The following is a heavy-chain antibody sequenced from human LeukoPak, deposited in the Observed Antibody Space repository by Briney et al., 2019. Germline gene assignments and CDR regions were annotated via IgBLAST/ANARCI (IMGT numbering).Heavy chain of an antibody. CDR3: ARDQEQWLGGYFDY. D-gene: IGHD6-19*01. Sequence: QPGGSLRLSCAASGFTFSSYSMNWVRQAPGKGLEWVSYISSSSSTIYYADSVEGRFTISRDNAKNSLYLQMNSLRAEDTAVYYCARDQEQWLGGYFDYWGQGTLVTVSS. J-gene: IGHJ4*02. CDR2: ISSSSSTI. V-gene: IGHV3-48*01. CDR1: GFTFSSYS.